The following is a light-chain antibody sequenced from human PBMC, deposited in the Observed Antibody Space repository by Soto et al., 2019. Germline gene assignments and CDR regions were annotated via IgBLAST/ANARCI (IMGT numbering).Light chain of an antibody. V-gene: IGKV3-15*01. CDR3: QQYNNWPQT. CDR1: QSVSGN. CDR2: GAS. J-gene: IGKJ1*01. Sequence: EIVMTQSPATLSVSPGERATLSCRASQSVSGNLAWYQQKPGQAPRLLIYGASTRATGITVRFSGSGSGTEFTLTISSQQSEDFAVYYCQQYNNWPQTFGQGTKVEIK.